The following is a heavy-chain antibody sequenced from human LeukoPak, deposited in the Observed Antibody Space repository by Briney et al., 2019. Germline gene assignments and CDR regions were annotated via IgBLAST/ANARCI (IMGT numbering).Heavy chain of an antibody. Sequence: PGGSLRLSCAASGFTFSSYGMHWVRQAPGKGLEWVAFIRYDGSNKYYADSVKGRFTISRDNSKNTLYLQMNSLRAEDTAVYYCARVSSRRLPPTYSYDRRNYFDYWGQGTLVTVSS. CDR3: ARVSSRRLPPTYSYDRRNYFDY. V-gene: IGHV3-30*02. CDR2: IRYDGSNK. J-gene: IGHJ4*02. D-gene: IGHD3-22*01. CDR1: GFTFSSYG.